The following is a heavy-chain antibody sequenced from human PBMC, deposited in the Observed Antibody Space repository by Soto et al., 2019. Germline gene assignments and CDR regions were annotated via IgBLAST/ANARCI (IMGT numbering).Heavy chain of an antibody. Sequence: SVKVACNASGYTFTSYDINWVRQATGQGLEWMGWMNPNSGNTGYAQKFQGRVTMTRNTSISTAYMELSSLRSGDTAVYSCARGLYALQGLALEFGNWFDPWGQGTLVTVSS. CDR1: GYTFTSYD. V-gene: IGHV1-8*02. D-gene: IGHD6-19*01. CDR2: MNPNSGNT. CDR3: ARGLYALQGLALEFGNWFDP. J-gene: IGHJ5*02.